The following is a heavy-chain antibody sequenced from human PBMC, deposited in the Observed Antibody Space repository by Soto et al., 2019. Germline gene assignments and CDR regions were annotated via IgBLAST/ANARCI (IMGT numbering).Heavy chain of an antibody. CDR1: GFTFRDHY. J-gene: IGHJ4*02. CDR2: IRNKANNYAT. V-gene: IGHV3-72*01. Sequence: EVQLVESGGGWVQPGGSLRPSCAAPGFTFRDHYMNGVRQAPGKGREGVGGIRNKANNYATEYAASVKDRFTISRDDSKNSLYLQMNSLKTEDTAVYYCARGWALGELLPGAFDYWGQGILVTVSS. CDR3: ARGWALGELLPGAFDY. D-gene: IGHD1-26*01.